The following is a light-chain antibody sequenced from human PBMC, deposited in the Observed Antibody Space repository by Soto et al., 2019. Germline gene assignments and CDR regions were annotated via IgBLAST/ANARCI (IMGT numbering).Light chain of an antibody. J-gene: IGKJ1*01. CDR1: QNVGTW. CDR2: KAS. V-gene: IGKV1-5*03. CDR3: QQNNRYPWT. Sequence: DIQMTQSPSTLSASVGERVTINCRANQNVGTWLAWYQQKPGKAPNLLIYKASNLERGVPSRFSGSGSGTEFTLTISSLQPDDLATYYCQQNNRYPWTFGQGTKVDIK.